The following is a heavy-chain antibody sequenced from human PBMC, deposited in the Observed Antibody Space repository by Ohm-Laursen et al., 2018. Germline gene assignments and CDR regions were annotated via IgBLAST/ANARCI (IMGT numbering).Heavy chain of an antibody. CDR3: ARDLGWNMANQYFDY. CDR2: IWYDGSNK. Sequence: SLRLSCSAPGFTFSSYGMHWVRQAPGKGLEWVAVIWYDGSNKYYADSVKGRFTISRDNSKNTLYLQMNSLRAEDTAVYYCARDLGWNMANQYFDYWGQGTLVTVSS. D-gene: IGHD1-14*01. V-gene: IGHV3-33*01. J-gene: IGHJ4*02. CDR1: GFTFSSYG.